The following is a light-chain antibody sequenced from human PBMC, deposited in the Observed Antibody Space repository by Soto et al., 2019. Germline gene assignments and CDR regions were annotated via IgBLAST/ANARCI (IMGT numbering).Light chain of an antibody. CDR3: ATWDDSLNGAV. CDR2: SKN. Sequence: QSVLAQPPSASGTPGQSVTISCSGTRSNVGSNNVNWYQQLPGTAPKLLIYSKNRRPSGVPDRFSGSKSGTSASLAISGLQSEDEADYYCATWDDSLNGAVFGGGTQLAVL. J-gene: IGLJ7*01. CDR1: RSNVGSNN. V-gene: IGLV1-44*01.